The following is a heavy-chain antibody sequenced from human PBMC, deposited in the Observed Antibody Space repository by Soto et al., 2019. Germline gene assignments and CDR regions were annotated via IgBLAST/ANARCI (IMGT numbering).Heavy chain of an antibody. V-gene: IGHV1-2*04. CDR2: VGPNGGGS. J-gene: IGHJ4*02. CDR1: GYSFTDYK. CDR3: ATWVDYGDFEGFDF. D-gene: IGHD4-17*01. Sequence: ASVKVSCETSGYSFTDYKLHWVRQAPGQGLEWMGWVGPNGGGSNSAQKFQGSVTMTWDTSITTAYLDLTRLTTNDTATYFCATWVDYGDFEGFDFWGQGTLVTVSS.